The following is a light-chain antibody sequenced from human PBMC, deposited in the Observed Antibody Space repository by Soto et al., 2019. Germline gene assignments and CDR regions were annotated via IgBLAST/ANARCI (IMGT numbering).Light chain of an antibody. CDR2: DIS. CDR1: QPVPSY. CDR3: HQRNSWPRST. V-gene: IGKV3-11*01. J-gene: IGKJ2*02. Sequence: EVVLTQSPATQSLSPGERATLSGRDSQPVPSYLAWYQQKPGQAPRLLIYDISNRATGIPARFSGSGSGTDFTLTISSLEPEDVAVYYCHQRNSWPRSTFGQGTKLEIK.